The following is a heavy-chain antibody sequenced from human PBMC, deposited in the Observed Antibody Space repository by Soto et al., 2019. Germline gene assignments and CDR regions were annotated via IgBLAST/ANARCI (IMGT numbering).Heavy chain of an antibody. J-gene: IGHJ3*02. CDR1: GGSINSYY. CDR3: ARVPWQWLGGYAFDI. Sequence: SETLSLTCTVSGGSINSYYWSWIRQPPGKGLEWIGYIYYSGSTNYNRSLKSRATISVATSKNQFTLKLSSVTAADTAVYYCARVPWQWLGGYAFDIWGQGTMVS. V-gene: IGHV4-59*01. D-gene: IGHD6-19*01. CDR2: IYYSGST.